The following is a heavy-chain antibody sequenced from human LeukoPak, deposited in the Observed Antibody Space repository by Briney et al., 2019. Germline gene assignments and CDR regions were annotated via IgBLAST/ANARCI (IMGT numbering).Heavy chain of an antibody. CDR1: GGSITSSFY. J-gene: IGHJ4*02. Sequence: SETLSLTCTVSGGSITSSFYWSWIRQSPGKGLEWIGYIYNSGGTKYNPSLKSRLTISVDTSKNQFSLNLSSVTAADTAVYYCARASVLLSADYWGQGTLVAVSS. V-gene: IGHV4-59*01. D-gene: IGHD3-16*01. CDR3: ARASVLLSADY. CDR2: IYNSGGT.